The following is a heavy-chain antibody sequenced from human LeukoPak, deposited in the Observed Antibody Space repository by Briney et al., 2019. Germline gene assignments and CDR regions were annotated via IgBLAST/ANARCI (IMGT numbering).Heavy chain of an antibody. J-gene: IGHJ4*02. CDR2: INHSGST. D-gene: IGHD4-23*01. CDR3: ARVTGGILDY. CDR1: GGSFSGYY. Sequence: SETLSLTCAVYGGSFSGYYWSWIRQPPGKGLEWIGEINHSGSTNYNPSLKSRVTISVDTSKNQFSLKLSSVTAADTAVYYCARVTGGILDYWGQGTLVTVSS. V-gene: IGHV4-34*01.